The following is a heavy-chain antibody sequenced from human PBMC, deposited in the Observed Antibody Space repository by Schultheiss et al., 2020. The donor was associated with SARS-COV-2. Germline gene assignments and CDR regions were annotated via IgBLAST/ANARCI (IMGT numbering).Heavy chain of an antibody. CDR2: IYYSGST. CDR1: GGSISSYY. Sequence: SETLSLTCTVSGGSISSYYWSWIRQPPGKGLEWIGYIYYSGSTNYNPSLKSRVTISVDTSKNQFSLKLSSVTAADTAVYYCARETDYYDSSGCPFCYYYMDVWGKGTTVTVSS. CDR3: ARETDYYDSSGCPFCYYYMDV. D-gene: IGHD3-22*01. V-gene: IGHV4-59*12. J-gene: IGHJ6*03.